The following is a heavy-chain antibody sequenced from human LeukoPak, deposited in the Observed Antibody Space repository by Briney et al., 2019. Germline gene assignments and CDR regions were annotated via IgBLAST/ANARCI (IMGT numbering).Heavy chain of an antibody. J-gene: IGHJ5*02. CDR3: AKAENYYGSGSYYKSNWFDP. D-gene: IGHD3-10*01. CDR1: GGSISSGGYY. CDR2: IYYSGST. V-gene: IGHV4-31*03. Sequence: SQTLSLTCTVSGGSISSGGYYWSWIRQHPGKGLEWIGYIYYSGSTCYNPSLKSRVTISVDTSKNQFSLKLSSVTAADTAVYYCAKAENYYGSGSYYKSNWFDPWGQGTLVTVSS.